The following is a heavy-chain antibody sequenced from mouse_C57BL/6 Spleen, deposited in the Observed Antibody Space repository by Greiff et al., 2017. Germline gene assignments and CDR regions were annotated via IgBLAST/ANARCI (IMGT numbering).Heavy chain of an antibody. Sequence: VKLQQSGPELVKPGASVKISCKASGYAFSSSWMNWVKQRPGKGLEWIGRIYPGDGDTNYNGKFKGKATLTADKSSSTAYMQLSSLTSEDSAVYFCARDHYGSSPHYFDYWGQGTTLTVSS. J-gene: IGHJ2*01. D-gene: IGHD1-1*01. CDR1: GYAFSSSW. CDR3: ARDHYGSSPHYFDY. CDR2: IYPGDGDT. V-gene: IGHV1-82*01.